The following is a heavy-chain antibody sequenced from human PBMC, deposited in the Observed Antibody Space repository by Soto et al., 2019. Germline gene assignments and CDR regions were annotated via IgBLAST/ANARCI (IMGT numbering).Heavy chain of an antibody. CDR1: GGSISSSSYY. J-gene: IGHJ6*02. CDR3: AREEDSSGYYLGGGMDV. D-gene: IGHD3-22*01. CDR2: IYYSGST. Sequence: SETLSLTCTVSGGSISSSSYYWGWIRQPPGKGLEWIGSIYYSGSTYYNPSLKSRVTISVDTSKNQFSLKLSSVTAADTAVYYCAREEDSSGYYLGGGMDVWGQGTTVTVSS. V-gene: IGHV4-39*07.